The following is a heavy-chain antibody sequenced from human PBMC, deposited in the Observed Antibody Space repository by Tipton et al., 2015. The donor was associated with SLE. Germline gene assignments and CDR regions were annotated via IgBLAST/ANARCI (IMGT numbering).Heavy chain of an antibody. CDR1: GFTFSSYE. D-gene: IGHD3-22*01. Sequence: GSLRLSCAASGFTFSSYEMNWVRRAPVKGLEWVAFIRYDGSNKYYADSVKGRFTISRDNSKNTLYLQMNSLRAEETAVYYCAKDQSMIVVVSYFDYWGQGTLVCVSS. CDR2: IRYDGSNK. J-gene: IGHJ4*02. CDR3: AKDQSMIVVVSYFDY. V-gene: IGHV3-30*02.